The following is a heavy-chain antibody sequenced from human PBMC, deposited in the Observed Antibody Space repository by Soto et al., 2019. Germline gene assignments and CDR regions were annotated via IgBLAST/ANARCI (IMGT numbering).Heavy chain of an antibody. CDR2: INHDGALT. CDR1: GCTFSNFD. CDR3: WSRHRTAGDDSFDR. D-gene: IGHD6-13*01. J-gene: IGHJ4*02. Sequence: EVQLLESGGGLVQPGGSLRLSCEASGCTFSNFDMSWVRQAPGKGLEWVSGINHDGALTFYPDSLKGRFTISRDNSNNTLFLQMNILRVEDSALYSCWSRHRTAGDDSFDRWGQGKLVTVSP. V-gene: IGHV3-23*01.